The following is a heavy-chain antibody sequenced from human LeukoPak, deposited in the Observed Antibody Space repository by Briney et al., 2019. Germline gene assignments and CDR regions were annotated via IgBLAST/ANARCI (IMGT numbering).Heavy chain of an antibody. V-gene: IGHV3-48*03. Sequence: GGSLRLSCAASGFTFSSYEMNWVRQAPGKGLEWVSYISSSGSTIYYADSVKGRFTISRDNAKNSLYLQMNSLRAEDTAVYYCARDLTVAGNMWGQGTLVTVSS. CDR3: ARDLTVAGNM. J-gene: IGHJ4*02. CDR2: ISSSGSTI. D-gene: IGHD6-19*01. CDR1: GFTFSSYE.